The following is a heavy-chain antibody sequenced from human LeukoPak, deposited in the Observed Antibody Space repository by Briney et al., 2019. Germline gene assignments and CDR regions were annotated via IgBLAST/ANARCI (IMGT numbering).Heavy chain of an antibody. Sequence: PSETLSLTCAVYGGSFSGYYWCWIRQPPGKGLEWIGEINHSGSTNYNPSLKSRVTISVDTSKNQFSLKLSSVTAADTAVYYCARVPSRRGYCSSTRCRIPYYYYYMDVWGKGTTVTVSS. J-gene: IGHJ6*03. CDR3: ARVPSRRGYCSSTRCRIPYYYYYMDV. V-gene: IGHV4-34*01. CDR2: INHSGST. CDR1: GGSFSGYY. D-gene: IGHD2-2*01.